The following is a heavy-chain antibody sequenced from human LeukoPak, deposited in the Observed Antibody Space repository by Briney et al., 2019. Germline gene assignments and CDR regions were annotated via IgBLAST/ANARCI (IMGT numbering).Heavy chain of an antibody. D-gene: IGHD3-16*02. J-gene: IGHJ4*02. Sequence: GGSVRLSCAASGFSLSSLAMHWVRQAPGKGLEWVSSSGTRSGTKYYADSVMGRFTISRDSAMNSVSLQINSLRAEDTAVYYCLLQMTYGELSDPDFRGQGTLVTVSP. CDR2: SGTRSGTK. V-gene: IGHV3-21*01. CDR3: LLQMTYGELSDPDF. CDR1: GFSLSSLA.